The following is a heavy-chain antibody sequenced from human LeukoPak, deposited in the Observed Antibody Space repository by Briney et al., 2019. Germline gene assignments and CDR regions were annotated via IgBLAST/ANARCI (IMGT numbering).Heavy chain of an antibody. CDR1: GGAISSSTYY. Sequence: SETLSLTCTVSGGAISSSTYYWGWIRQPPGKGLEWIGSIFYSGRTYYNPSLKSRVTMSVDTSKNQFSLRLSSVNAADTAVYYCARDILATSIAAPYYWGQGTLVTVSS. V-gene: IGHV4-39*07. D-gene: IGHD6-13*01. CDR3: ARDILATSIAAPYY. CDR2: IFYSGRT. J-gene: IGHJ4*02.